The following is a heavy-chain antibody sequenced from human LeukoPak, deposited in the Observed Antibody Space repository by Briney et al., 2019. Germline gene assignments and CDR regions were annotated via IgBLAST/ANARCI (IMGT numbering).Heavy chain of an antibody. J-gene: IGHJ4*02. CDR3: AKATNYDFWSGSLGLDH. D-gene: IGHD3-3*01. CDR1: GLTFSSYA. Sequence: GRSLRLSCAASGLTFSSYAMHWVRQAPGKGLEWVALTSYNGRNNYYSDSVKGRFSISRDNSQRTVFLQMNNVKTEDTAIYYCAKATNYDFWSGSLGLDHWGQGFLVTVSS. V-gene: IGHV3-30-3*02. CDR2: TSYNGRNN.